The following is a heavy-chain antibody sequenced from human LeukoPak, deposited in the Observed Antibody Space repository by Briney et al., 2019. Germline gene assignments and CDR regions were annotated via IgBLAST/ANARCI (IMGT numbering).Heavy chain of an antibody. Sequence: SVKVSCKASGGTFSSYAISWVRQAPGQGLEWMGRNIPILGIANYAQKFQGRVTITADKSTSTAYMELSSLRSEDTAVYYCARYLFGGSDYGMDVWGQGTTVTVSS. J-gene: IGHJ6*02. CDR1: GGTFSSYA. D-gene: IGHD3-10*01. CDR3: ARYLFGGSDYGMDV. V-gene: IGHV1-69*04. CDR2: NIPILGIA.